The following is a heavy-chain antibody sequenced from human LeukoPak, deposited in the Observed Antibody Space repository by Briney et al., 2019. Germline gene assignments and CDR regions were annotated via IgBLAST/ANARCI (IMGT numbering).Heavy chain of an antibody. J-gene: IGHJ4*02. CDR2: ISYDGSNK. CDR1: GFTFSSYA. Sequence: PGGSLRLSCAASGFTFSSYAMHWVRQAPGKGLEWVAVISYDGSNKYYADSVKGRFTISRDNSKNTLYLQMNSLRAEDTAVYYCARGGYYYDLDYWGQGTLVTVSS. V-gene: IGHV3-30-3*01. D-gene: IGHD3-22*01. CDR3: ARGGYYYDLDY.